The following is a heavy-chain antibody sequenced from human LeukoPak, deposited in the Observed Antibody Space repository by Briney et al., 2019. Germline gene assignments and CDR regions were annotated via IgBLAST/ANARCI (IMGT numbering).Heavy chain of an antibody. J-gene: IGHJ5*02. CDR1: GFTFGSYG. Sequence: GRSLRLSCAASGFTFGSYGMHWVRQAPGKGLEWVAVIWYDGSNKYYADSVKGRFTISRDNSKNTLYLQMNSLRAEDTAVYYCAKESSSSFDPWGQGTLVTVSS. CDR2: IWYDGSNK. CDR3: AKESSSSFDP. V-gene: IGHV3-33*06. D-gene: IGHD6-6*01.